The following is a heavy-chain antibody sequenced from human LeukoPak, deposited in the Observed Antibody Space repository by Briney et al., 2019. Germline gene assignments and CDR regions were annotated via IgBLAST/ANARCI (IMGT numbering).Heavy chain of an antibody. J-gene: IGHJ3*02. CDR2: IKQDGSEK. D-gene: IGHD1-26*01. CDR3: ARGGSYLSAFDI. CDR1: GFTFSSYG. Sequence: GGSLRLSCAASGFTFSSYGMHWVRQAPGKGLEWVANIKQDGSEKYYVGSVKGRFTISRDNAKNSLYLQMNSLRAEDTAVYYCARGGSYLSAFDIWGQGTMVTVSS. V-gene: IGHV3-7*03.